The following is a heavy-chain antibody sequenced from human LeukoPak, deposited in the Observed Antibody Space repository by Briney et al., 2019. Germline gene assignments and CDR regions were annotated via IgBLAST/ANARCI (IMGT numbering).Heavy chain of an antibody. V-gene: IGHV3-9*01. Sequence: GRSLRLSCAASGFTFDDYAMHWVRQAPGKGLEWVSGISWKSDRIGYADSVKGRFTISRDNAKNSLYLQMNSLRAEDTAVYYCARHDWFDPWGQGTLVTVSS. CDR3: ARHDWFDP. CDR2: ISWKSDRI. J-gene: IGHJ5*02. D-gene: IGHD3-3*01. CDR1: GFTFDDYA.